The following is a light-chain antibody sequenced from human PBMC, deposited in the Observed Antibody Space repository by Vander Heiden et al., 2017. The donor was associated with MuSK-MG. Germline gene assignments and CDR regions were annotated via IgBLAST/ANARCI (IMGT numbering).Light chain of an antibody. Sequence: QSALTQPPSASGSPGQSVTISCTGTSRDVGGYNCVSWYQQHPGKAPKLMIYEVDKRPSGVPDRFSGSKSGNTASLTVSGLQAEDEADYYCSSYAGSNNWVFGGGTKLTVL. V-gene: IGLV2-8*01. CDR1: SRDVGGYNC. CDR2: EVD. CDR3: SSYAGSNNWV. J-gene: IGLJ3*02.